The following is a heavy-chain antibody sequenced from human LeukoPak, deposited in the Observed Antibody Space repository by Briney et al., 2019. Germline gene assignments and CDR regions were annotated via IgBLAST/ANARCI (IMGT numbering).Heavy chain of an antibody. CDR1: GYTFTSYY. CDR2: INPSGGST. Sequence: ASVKVSCKASGYTFTSYYMHWVRQAPGQGLEWMGIINPSGGSTSYAQKFQGRVTITRDTSTSTVYMELSSLRSEDTAVYYCARDLSGYDLDYWGQGTLVTVSS. V-gene: IGHV1-46*03. J-gene: IGHJ4*02. D-gene: IGHD5-12*01. CDR3: ARDLSGYDLDY.